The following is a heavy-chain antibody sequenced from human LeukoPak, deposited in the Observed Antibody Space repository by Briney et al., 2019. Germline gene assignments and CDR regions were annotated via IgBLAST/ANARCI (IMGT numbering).Heavy chain of an antibody. D-gene: IGHD5-18*01. J-gene: IGHJ4*02. Sequence: GGSLRLSCAASGFTFSSYSMNWVRQAPGKGPEWVSYISSSSSTIFYADSVKGRFTTSRDNAKNSLYLQMISLRAEDTAVYYCARDLNSYGPWGYWGQGTLVTVSS. CDR3: ARDLNSYGPWGY. V-gene: IGHV3-48*01. CDR2: ISSSSSTI. CDR1: GFTFSSYS.